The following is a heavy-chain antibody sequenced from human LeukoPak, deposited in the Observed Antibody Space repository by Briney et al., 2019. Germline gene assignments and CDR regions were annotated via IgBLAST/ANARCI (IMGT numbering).Heavy chain of an antibody. CDR1: GYTFTSYG. V-gene: IGHV1-18*01. CDR3: ASALGNCSGGSCYSDSYGMDV. Sequence: ASVKVSCKASGYTFTSYGISWVRQAPGQGLEWMGWISAYNGNTNYAQKLQGRVTMTTDTSTSTAYMELRSLRSDDSAVYYCASALGNCSGGSCYSDSYGMDVWGQGTTVTVSS. J-gene: IGHJ6*02. D-gene: IGHD2-15*01. CDR2: ISAYNGNT.